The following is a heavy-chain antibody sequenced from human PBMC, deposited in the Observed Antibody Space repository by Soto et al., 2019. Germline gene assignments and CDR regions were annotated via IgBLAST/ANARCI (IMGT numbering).Heavy chain of an antibody. V-gene: IGHV2-5*02. CDR3: AHRGGGIVDWYFDL. CDR2: IYWDDDK. Sequence: QITLNESGPTLVKPTQTLTLTCTFSGFSLGTYGVGVGWIRQPPGKALEWLALIYWDDDKRYSPSLKSRLTITKDTSNRQVFLTLTHMDPVDTATYYCAHRGGGIVDWYFDLWGRGTPVIVSS. CDR1: GFSLGTYGVG. J-gene: IGHJ2*01. D-gene: IGHD1-26*01.